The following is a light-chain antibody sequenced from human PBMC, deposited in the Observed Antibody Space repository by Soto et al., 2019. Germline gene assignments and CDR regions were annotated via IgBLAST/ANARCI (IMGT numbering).Light chain of an antibody. CDR1: SSDIGDYKY. Sequence: QSVLTQPASVSGSPGQSITISCTGSSSDIGDYKYVSWYKQHPGKAPKLMIYDVSNRPSGVSNRFSGSKSGNTASLTISGHQAEDEDDYYCSSYTSTNFVIFGGGTKLTVL. V-gene: IGLV2-14*01. CDR2: DVS. CDR3: SSYTSTNFVI. J-gene: IGLJ2*01.